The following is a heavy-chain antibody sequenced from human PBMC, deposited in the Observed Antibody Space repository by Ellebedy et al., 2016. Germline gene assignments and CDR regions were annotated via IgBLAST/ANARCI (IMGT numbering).Heavy chain of an antibody. J-gene: IGHJ4*02. Sequence: ASVKVSCKASGYTFTSYGISWVRQAPGQGLEWMGWINPNSSATKYAQKFQGRVSMTRDTSISTAYMELTRLRSDDTAMYYCVGDVTASRDYWGQGTLVTVSS. CDR3: VGDVTASRDY. CDR1: GYTFTSYG. D-gene: IGHD5-18*01. CDR2: INPNSSAT. V-gene: IGHV1-2*02.